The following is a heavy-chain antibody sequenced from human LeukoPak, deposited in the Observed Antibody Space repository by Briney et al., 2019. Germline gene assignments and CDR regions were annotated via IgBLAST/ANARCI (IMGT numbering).Heavy chain of an antibody. CDR2: FDPEDGET. Sequence: ASVKVSCKVSGYTLTELSMHWVRQAPGKGLEWMGGFDPEDGETIYAQKFQGRVTMTEDTSTDTAYMELSSLRSEDTAVYYCATAKYSGTEYYFDYWGQGTLVTVSS. V-gene: IGHV1-24*01. D-gene: IGHD1-26*01. CDR3: ATAKYSGTEYYFDY. CDR1: GYTLTELS. J-gene: IGHJ4*02.